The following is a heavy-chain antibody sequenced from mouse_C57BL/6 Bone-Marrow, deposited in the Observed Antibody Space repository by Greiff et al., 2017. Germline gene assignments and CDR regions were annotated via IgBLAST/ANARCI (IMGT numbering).Heavy chain of an antibody. V-gene: IGHV2-6*01. CDR3: ASGQPWAMDY. Sequence: VQLQQSGPGLVAPSQSLSITCTVSGFSLTSYGVDWVRQSPGKGLEWLGVIWGVGSTNYNSALKSRLSISKDNSKSQVFLKMNSLQTDDTAMYYCASGQPWAMDYWGQGTSVTVSS. CDR2: IWGVGST. CDR1: GFSLTSYG. D-gene: IGHD3-2*01. J-gene: IGHJ4*01.